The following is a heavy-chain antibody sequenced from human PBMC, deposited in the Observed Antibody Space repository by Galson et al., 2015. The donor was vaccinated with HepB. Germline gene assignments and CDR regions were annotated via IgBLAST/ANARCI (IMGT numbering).Heavy chain of an antibody. CDR1: GFTFSSYW. J-gene: IGHJ6*02. CDR3: ARGTTLLYGMDV. V-gene: IGHV3-74*01. D-gene: IGHD2/OR15-2a*01. Sequence: SLRLSCAASGFTFSSYWMSWVRQAPGKGLVWVSRINSDGSSTSYADSVKGRFTISRDNAKNTLYLQMNSLRAEDTAVYYCARGTTLLYGMDVWGQGTTITVSS. CDR2: INSDGSST.